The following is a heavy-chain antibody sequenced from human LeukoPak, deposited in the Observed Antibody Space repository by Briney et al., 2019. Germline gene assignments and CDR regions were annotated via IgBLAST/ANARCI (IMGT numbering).Heavy chain of an antibody. CDR3: ARPIHYDFWSGYSHDAFDI. CDR1: GGSISSSSYY. J-gene: IGHJ3*02. CDR2: IYYSGST. D-gene: IGHD3-3*01. Sequence: PSETLSLTCTVSGGSISSSSYYWGWIRQPPGKGLEWIGSIYYSGSTYYNPSLKSRVTISVDTSKNQFSLKLSSVTAADTAVYYCARPIHYDFWSGYSHDAFDIWGQGTMVTVSS. V-gene: IGHV4-39*01.